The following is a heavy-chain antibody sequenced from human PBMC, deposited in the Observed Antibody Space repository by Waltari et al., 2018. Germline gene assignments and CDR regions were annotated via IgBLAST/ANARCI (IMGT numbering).Heavy chain of an antibody. CDR2: TGDDGTNK. J-gene: IGHJ6*02. CDR3: AREVGWLQGGVYFRAMDI. D-gene: IGHD5-12*01. CDR1: GFTLSKHG. V-gene: IGHV3-33*01. Sequence: QGQLVESGGGVVQPGGSLRLSCTASGFTLSKHGMQWVRQAPGRGLEWVEATGDDGTNKNPRNSVRGRFASSRDNARNTLCLQMDNLRPEDTAVYYCAREVGWLQGGVYFRAMDIWGQGTRVTVSS.